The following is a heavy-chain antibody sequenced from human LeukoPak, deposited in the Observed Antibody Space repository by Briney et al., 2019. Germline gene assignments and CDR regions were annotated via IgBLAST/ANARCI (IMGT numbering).Heavy chain of an antibody. Sequence: GGSLRLSCAASGFTFSNYGMHWVRQAPGKGLEWVAVISYDGSEIHYVDSVKGRFTISRDNSKNTVYLQMNSLRGEDTAVYYCARGKGIAVSSFDSWGQGTLVTVSS. V-gene: IGHV3-30*03. J-gene: IGHJ4*02. CDR2: ISYDGSEI. CDR1: GFTFSNYG. CDR3: ARGKGIAVSSFDS. D-gene: IGHD6-19*01.